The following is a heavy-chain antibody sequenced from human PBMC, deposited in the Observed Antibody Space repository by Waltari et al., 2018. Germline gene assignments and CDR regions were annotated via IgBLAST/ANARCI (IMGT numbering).Heavy chain of an antibody. CDR3: ARYLVAGTLFDY. CDR1: GYSISSGYY. Sequence: QVQLQESGPGLVKPSETLSLTCAVSGYSISSGYYWGWIRQPPGKGLEWIGSIYHSGSTYYTPSLKSRVTISVDTSKTQFSLKLSAVTAADTAVYYCARYLVAGTLFDYWGQGTLVTVSS. D-gene: IGHD6-13*01. CDR2: IYHSGST. V-gene: IGHV4-38-2*01. J-gene: IGHJ4*02.